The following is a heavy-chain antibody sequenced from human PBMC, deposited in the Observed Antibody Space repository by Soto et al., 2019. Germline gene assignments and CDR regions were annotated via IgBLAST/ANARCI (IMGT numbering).Heavy chain of an antibody. Sequence: EVQLVESGGGLVQPGGSLRLSCAASGFTFSSYEMNWVRQAPGKGLEWVSYISSSGSTIYYADSVKGRFTISRDNAKNSLYLQMNSLRAEDTAVYYCAKSGYGDYGGATDYWGQGTLVTVSS. D-gene: IGHD4-17*01. J-gene: IGHJ4*02. CDR1: GFTFSSYE. V-gene: IGHV3-48*03. CDR3: AKSGYGDYGGATDY. CDR2: ISSSGSTI.